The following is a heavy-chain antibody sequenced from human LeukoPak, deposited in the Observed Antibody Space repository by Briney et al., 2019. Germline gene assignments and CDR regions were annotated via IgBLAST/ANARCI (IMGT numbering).Heavy chain of an antibody. V-gene: IGHV3-48*02. J-gene: IGHJ4*02. Sequence: GGSLRLSCAASGFSLIDYNMNWVRQAPGKGLEWVSYISSSSSAMNYADSVRGRFTISRDNAKNSLYLQMKSLREEDTAVYFCARGVHRDISGWHFDFWGQGTLVTVYS. CDR2: ISSSSSAM. D-gene: IGHD6-19*01. CDR3: ARGVHRDISGWHFDF. CDR1: GFSLIDYN.